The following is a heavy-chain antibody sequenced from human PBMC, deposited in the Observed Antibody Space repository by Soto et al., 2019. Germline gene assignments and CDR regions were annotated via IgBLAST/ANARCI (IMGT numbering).Heavy chain of an antibody. Sequence: SETLSLTCAVYGGSFSGYYWSWIRQPPGKGLEWIGEINHSGSTNYNPSLKSRVTISVDTSKNQFSLKLSSVTAADTAVYYCARGNSSSSRPLCYMDVWGKGTTVTVSS. V-gene: IGHV4-34*01. D-gene: IGHD6-6*01. CDR1: GGSFSGYY. CDR2: INHSGST. CDR3: ARGNSSSSRPLCYMDV. J-gene: IGHJ6*03.